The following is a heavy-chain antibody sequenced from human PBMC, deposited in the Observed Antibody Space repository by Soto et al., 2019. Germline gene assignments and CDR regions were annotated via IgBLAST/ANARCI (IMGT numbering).Heavy chain of an antibody. CDR1: GGSISSGDYY. Sequence: QVQLQESGPGLVKPSQTLSLTCTVSGGSISSGDYYWSWIRQPPGKGLEWIGYIYYSGSTYYNPSLKXXVXIXXDTSKNQFSLKLSSVTAADTAVYYCARGSTYYFDYWGQGTLVTVSS. CDR2: IYYSGST. V-gene: IGHV4-30-4*01. CDR3: ARGSTYYFDY. J-gene: IGHJ4*02.